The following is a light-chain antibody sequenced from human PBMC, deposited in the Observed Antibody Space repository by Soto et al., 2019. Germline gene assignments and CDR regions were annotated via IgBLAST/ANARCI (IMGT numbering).Light chain of an antibody. CDR3: QQYYTTPIT. Sequence: DIVMTQSPDSLAVSLGERATINCKSSQSVLYSSNNNNYLAWYQYRPGQPPKLLIYWASTRGSGVPDRFSGSGYATDFTLTINSLQAEDVAVYYCQQYYTTPITFGQGTRLEIK. J-gene: IGKJ5*01. CDR2: WAS. V-gene: IGKV4-1*01. CDR1: QSVLYSSNNNNY.